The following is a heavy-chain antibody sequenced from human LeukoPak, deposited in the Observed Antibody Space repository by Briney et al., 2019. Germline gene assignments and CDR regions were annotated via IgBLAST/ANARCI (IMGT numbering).Heavy chain of an antibody. Sequence: GGSLRLSCAASGFTFSSYAMHWVRQAPGKGLEYVSAISSNGCSTYYANSVKGRFTISRDNSKNTLYLQMGSLRAEDMAVYYCARGRHTIFGVVLRSYYYGMDVWGQGTTVTVSS. J-gene: IGHJ6*02. V-gene: IGHV3-64*01. CDR3: ARGRHTIFGVVLRSYYYGMDV. D-gene: IGHD3-3*01. CDR2: ISSNGCST. CDR1: GFTFSSYA.